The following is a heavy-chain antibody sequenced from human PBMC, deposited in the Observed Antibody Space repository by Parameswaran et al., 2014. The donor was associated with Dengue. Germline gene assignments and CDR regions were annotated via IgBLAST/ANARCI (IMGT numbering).Heavy chain of an antibody. Sequence: VRQAPGKGLEYVSAISSNGGSTYYADSVKGRFTISRDNSKNTLYLQMSSLRAEDTAVYYCVKAQGGWYRNWFDPWGQGTLVTVSS. CDR2: ISSNGGST. D-gene: IGHD6-19*01. J-gene: IGHJ5*02. CDR3: VKAQGGWYRNWFDP. V-gene: IGHV3-64D*06.